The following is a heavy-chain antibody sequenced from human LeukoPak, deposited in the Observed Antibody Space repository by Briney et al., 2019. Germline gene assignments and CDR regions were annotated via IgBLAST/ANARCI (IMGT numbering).Heavy chain of an antibody. D-gene: IGHD3-16*02. CDR3: ASGGHYDYVWGSYRQTYYFDY. CDR2: INHSGST. V-gene: IGHV4-34*01. J-gene: IGHJ4*02. CDR1: GGSFSGYY. Sequence: SETLSLTCAVYGGSFSGYYWSLIRQPPGKGLEWIGEINHSGSTNYNPSLKSRVTISVDTSKNQFSLKLSSVTAADTAVYYCASGGHYDYVWGSYRQTYYFDYWGQGTLVTVSS.